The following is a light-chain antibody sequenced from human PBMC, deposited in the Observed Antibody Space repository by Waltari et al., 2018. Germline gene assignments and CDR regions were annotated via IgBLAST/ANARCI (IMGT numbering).Light chain of an antibody. Sequence: QSVLTQSPSASGTPGQRATISCSGSDSNIGGNFVHWYQQFPGTAPKRLIHRDNQRPAGAPDRFSGSKSGTSASLAISGLQSEDEALYFCAVWDDSLNGWVFGGGTKVTVL. CDR1: DSNIGGNF. CDR2: RDN. V-gene: IGLV1-44*01. J-gene: IGLJ3*02. CDR3: AVWDDSLNGWV.